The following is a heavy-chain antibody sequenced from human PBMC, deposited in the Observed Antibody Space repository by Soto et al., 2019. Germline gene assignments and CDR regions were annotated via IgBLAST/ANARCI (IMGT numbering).Heavy chain of an antibody. V-gene: IGHV1-3*05. J-gene: IGHJ4*02. CDR2: INAGNGNK. D-gene: IGHD6-19*01. CDR1: GYTFSSYA. CDR3: ARHGSGWDY. Sequence: QVQLVQSGAEEKKPGASVKVSCKASGYTFSSYAMHWVRQAPGQRLEWMGWINAGNGNKKYSQKFQGRVTITRDTSASTAYMDLSSLRSEDTAVYYCARHGSGWDYWGQGTLVTVSS.